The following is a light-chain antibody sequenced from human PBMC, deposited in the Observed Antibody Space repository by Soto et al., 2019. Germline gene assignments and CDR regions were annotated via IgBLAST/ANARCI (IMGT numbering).Light chain of an antibody. CDR1: SSDVGGYNY. J-gene: IGLJ1*01. Sequence: QSVLSQPASVSGSPGQSITISCTGTSSDVGGYNYVSWYQQHPGKAPKLMIYDVSNRPSGVSDRFSGSKSGNTASLTISGLQLEDEADYYCFSSTSSTTYVFGTGTKVTV. CDR3: FSSTSSTTYV. V-gene: IGLV2-14*01. CDR2: DVS.